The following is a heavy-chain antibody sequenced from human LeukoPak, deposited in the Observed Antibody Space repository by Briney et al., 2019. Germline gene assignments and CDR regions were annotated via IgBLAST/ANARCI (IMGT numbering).Heavy chain of an antibody. V-gene: IGHV3-73*01. CDR1: GFSFSDSP. D-gene: IGHD3-9*01. Sequence: GGSLKLSCAASGFSFSDSPMHWVRQASGKGLEWVGRVRDRANSYATGYAASVEGRFTISRDDSENTAYLQMYSLIIEDTAAYYCTRQRPQTGTFDYWGQGVLVTVSS. CDR3: TRQRPQTGTFDY. CDR2: VRDRANSYAT. J-gene: IGHJ4*02.